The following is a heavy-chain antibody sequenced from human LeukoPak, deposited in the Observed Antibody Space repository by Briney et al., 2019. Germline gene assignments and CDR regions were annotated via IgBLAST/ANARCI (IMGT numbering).Heavy chain of an antibody. CDR1: GFTFSSYS. J-gene: IGHJ3*02. V-gene: IGHV3-21*01. Sequence: GGSLRLSCAASGFTFSSYSMNWVRQAPGKGLEWVSSISSSSSYIYYADSVKGRFTISRDNAKNSLYLQMNSLRAEDTAVYYCASDRYYYGSGSYAFDIWGQGTMVTVSS. D-gene: IGHD3-10*01. CDR2: ISSSSSYI. CDR3: ASDRYYYGSGSYAFDI.